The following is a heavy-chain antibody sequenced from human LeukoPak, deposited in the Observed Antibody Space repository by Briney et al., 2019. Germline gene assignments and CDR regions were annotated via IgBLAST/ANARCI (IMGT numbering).Heavy chain of an antibody. Sequence: PGGSLRLFCAASGDTFSSYGMSWVRQAPGRGLEWVANRKQDGSEKYYVDSVKGRFTISRDNAKNSLYLQMNSLRAEDTAVYYCVRLSVVAGTDYYYMHVWGKGTTVTVSS. D-gene: IGHD6-19*01. CDR3: VRLSVVAGTDYYYMHV. J-gene: IGHJ6*03. CDR1: GDTFSSYG. V-gene: IGHV3-7*01. CDR2: RKQDGSEK.